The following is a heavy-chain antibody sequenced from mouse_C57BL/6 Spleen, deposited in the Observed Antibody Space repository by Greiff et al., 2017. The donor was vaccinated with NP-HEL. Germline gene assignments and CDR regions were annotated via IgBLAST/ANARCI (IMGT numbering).Heavy chain of an antibody. CDR2: IRLKSDNYAT. D-gene: IGHD1-1*01. V-gene: IGHV6-3*01. CDR3: THSLITTVVAKDY. CDR1: GFTFSNYW. J-gene: IGHJ2*01. Sequence: EVMLVESGGGLVQPGGSMKLSCVASGFTFSNYWMNWVRQSPEKGLEWVAQIRLKSDNYATHYAESVKGRFTISRDDSKSSVYLQMNNLRAEDTGIYYCTHSLITTVVAKDYWGQGTTLTVSS.